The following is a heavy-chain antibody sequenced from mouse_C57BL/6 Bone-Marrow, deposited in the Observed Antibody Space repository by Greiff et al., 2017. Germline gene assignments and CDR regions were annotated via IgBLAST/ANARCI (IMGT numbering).Heavy chain of an antibody. CDR2: SRNTANDSTS. CDR3: AGDYSGSSYGFAY. D-gene: IGHD1-1*01. V-gene: IGHV7-1*01. CDR1: GFTFSDFY. Sequence: EVKLVESGGGLVQSGRSLRLSCATSGFTFSDFYMEWVRQAPGKGLEWIAASRNTANDSTSEYSASVKGRFIVSRDTSPSILYLQKNGLRAEDTAVDYCAGDYSGSSYGFAYWGQGTLVTVSA. J-gene: IGHJ3*01.